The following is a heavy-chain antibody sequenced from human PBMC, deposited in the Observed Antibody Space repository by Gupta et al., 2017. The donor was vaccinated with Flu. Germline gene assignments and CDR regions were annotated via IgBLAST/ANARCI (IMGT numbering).Heavy chain of an antibody. CDR3: ARAGEWDDISLPDY. Sequence: QVQLVESGGGLVKPGGSLRLSCAASGFTFSDFYMTWMRQAPGEGLEWVSYISSGSSYTKYADSVKGRFTISRDNAKKSLYLQMNSLRAEDTAVYYCARAGEWDDISLPDYWGQGTLVTVSS. V-gene: IGHV3-11*05. CDR1: GFTFSDFY. D-gene: IGHD1-26*01. CDR2: ISSGSSYT. J-gene: IGHJ4*02.